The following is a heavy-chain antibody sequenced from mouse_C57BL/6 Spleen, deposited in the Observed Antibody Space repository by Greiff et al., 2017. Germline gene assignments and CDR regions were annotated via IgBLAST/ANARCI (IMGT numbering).Heavy chain of an antibody. V-gene: IGHV1-19*01. Sequence: VQLQQSGPVLVKPGASVKMSCKASGYTFTDYYMNWVKQSHGKSLEWIGVINPYNGGTSYNQKFKGKATLTVDTSSSTAYMELNSLTSEDSAVYYCARDYYGSSYEDYWGQGTTLTVSS. J-gene: IGHJ2*01. CDR1: GYTFTDYY. CDR3: ARDYYGSSYEDY. CDR2: INPYNGGT. D-gene: IGHD1-1*01.